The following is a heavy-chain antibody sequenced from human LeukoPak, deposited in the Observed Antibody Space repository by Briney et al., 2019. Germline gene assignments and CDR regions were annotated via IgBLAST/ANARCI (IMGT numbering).Heavy chain of an antibody. Sequence: PPETLSLTCAVYGGSFSGYYWSWIRQPPGKGLEWIGEINHSGSTNYNQSLKSRVTISVDTSKNQFSLKLSSVTAADTAVYYCARGHYDFWSGYYTGLSENYMDVWGKGTTVTVSS. D-gene: IGHD3-3*01. CDR3: ARGHYDFWSGYYTGLSENYMDV. CDR1: GGSFSGYY. J-gene: IGHJ6*03. V-gene: IGHV4-34*01. CDR2: INHSGST.